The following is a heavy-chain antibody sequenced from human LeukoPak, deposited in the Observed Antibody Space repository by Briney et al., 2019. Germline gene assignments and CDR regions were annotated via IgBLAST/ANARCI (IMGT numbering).Heavy chain of an antibody. D-gene: IGHD6-19*01. CDR2: IYTGSNA. CDR3: ASPSSGQSFDI. V-gene: IGHV3-53*01. J-gene: IGHJ3*02. Sequence: GGSLRLSCAASGFSVSSNYMNWVRQAPGKGLEWASVIYTGSNAYYAESVKGRFTISRDNSKNTLYLQMHSLRAEDTAVYYCASPSSGQSFDIWGQGTMVTVSS. CDR1: GFSVSSNY.